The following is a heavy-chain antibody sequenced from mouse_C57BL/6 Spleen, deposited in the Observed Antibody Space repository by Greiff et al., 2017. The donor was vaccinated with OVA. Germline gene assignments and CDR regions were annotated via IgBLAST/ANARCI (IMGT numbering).Heavy chain of an antibody. V-gene: IGHV1-52*01. CDR3: ARGGGGYYDY. J-gene: IGHJ2*01. D-gene: IGHD2-3*01. Sequence: VQLQQPGAELVRPGSSVKQSCKASGYTFTSYWMHWVKQRPIQGLEWIGNIDPSDSETHYNQKFKDKATLTVDKSSSTAYMQLSSLTSEDSAVYYCARGGGGYYDYWGQGTTLTVSS. CDR1: GYTFTSYW. CDR2: IDPSDSET.